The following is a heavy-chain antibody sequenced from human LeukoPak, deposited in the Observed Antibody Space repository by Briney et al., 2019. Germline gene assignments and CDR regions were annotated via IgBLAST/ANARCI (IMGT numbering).Heavy chain of an antibody. J-gene: IGHJ4*02. D-gene: IGHD1-26*01. CDR2: ISGSGGSI. V-gene: IGHV3-23*01. CDR1: GFTFSSYA. CDR3: AKDREGGPTRHPYYFDH. Sequence: GGSLRLSCAASGFTFSSYAMSWVRQAPGKGLEWVSAISGSGGSIYYADSEKGRFTISRDNSKNTLYLQMNSLRAEDTAIYYCAKDREGGPTRHPYYFDHWGQGNLVTVSS.